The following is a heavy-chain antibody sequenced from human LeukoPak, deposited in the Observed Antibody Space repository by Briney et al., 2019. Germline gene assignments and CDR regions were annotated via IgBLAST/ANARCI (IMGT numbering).Heavy chain of an antibody. J-gene: IGHJ4*02. CDR3: AKSDYYAASDY. CDR2: IYYSGST. D-gene: IGHD3-10*01. CDR1: AGSISLYNTYY. Sequence: SETLSLTCTVSAGSISLYNTYYWNWIRQSPGKGLEWIGYIYYSGSTSYNPSLKSRVTISVDTFRNQFSLKLTSVTAADTAIYYCAKSDYYAASDYWGQGTLVTVSS. V-gene: IGHV4-59*01.